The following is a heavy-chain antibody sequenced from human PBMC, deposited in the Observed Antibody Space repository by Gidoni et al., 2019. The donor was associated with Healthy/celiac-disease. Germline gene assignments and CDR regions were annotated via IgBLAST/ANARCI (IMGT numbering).Heavy chain of an antibody. CDR1: GFNFSSYA. CDR3: AKERWDYDDSSG. V-gene: IGHV3-23*01. J-gene: IGHJ4*02. D-gene: IGHD3-22*01. Sequence: EVQLLASGGGLVQPGGSLRLSCAASGFNFSSYAMSWVRQAPGKGLGWVSAISGSGGSTYYADSVKGRFTISRDNSKNTLYLQMNSLRAEDTAVYYCAKERWDYDDSSGWGQGTLVTVSS. CDR2: ISGSGGST.